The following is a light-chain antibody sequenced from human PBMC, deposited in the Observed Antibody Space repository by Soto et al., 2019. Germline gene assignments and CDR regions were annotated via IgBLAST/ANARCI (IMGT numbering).Light chain of an antibody. J-gene: IGKJ3*01. V-gene: IGKV3-20*01. Sequence: EIVLTQSPGTLSLSPGERATLSCRASQSVSSSPLAWYQQKPGQAPRLLIYGASSRATGIPDRFSGSGSGTDFTLTSSRLEPEDFAVYYCQQYGTSPFTFGPGTKVDIK. CDR2: GAS. CDR3: QQYGTSPFT. CDR1: QSVSSSP.